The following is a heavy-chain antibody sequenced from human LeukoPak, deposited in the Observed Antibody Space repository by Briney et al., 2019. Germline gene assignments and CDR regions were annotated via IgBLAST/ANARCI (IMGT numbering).Heavy chain of an antibody. V-gene: IGHV3-23*01. CDR2: ISGSGGST. D-gene: IGHD6-19*01. CDR1: GFTFSNFA. Sequence: GGSLRLSCAASGFTFSNFAMNWVRQPPGKGLEWVSTISGSGGSTYYADSVKGRFTISRDNSKNTLYLQMNSLRAEDTAVYYCAKMVHTEQWLVPFDYWGQGTLVTVSS. J-gene: IGHJ4*02. CDR3: AKMVHTEQWLVPFDY.